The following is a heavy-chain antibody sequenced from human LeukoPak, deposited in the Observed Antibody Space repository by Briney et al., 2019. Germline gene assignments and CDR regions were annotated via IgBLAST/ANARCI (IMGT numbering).Heavy chain of an antibody. CDR1: VGSISSSSYY. D-gene: IGHD2-2*02. CDR3: ARLRVPAAIGHNY. J-gene: IGHJ4*02. CDR2: IYYSGST. V-gene: IGHV4-39*02. Sequence: SETLSLTCTVSVGSISSSSYYWGWIRQPPGKGLEWMGSIYYSGSTYYNPSLKGRVTISVNTSKNHFSLKLSSVTAADTAVYYCARLRVPAAIGHNYWGQGTLVTVSS.